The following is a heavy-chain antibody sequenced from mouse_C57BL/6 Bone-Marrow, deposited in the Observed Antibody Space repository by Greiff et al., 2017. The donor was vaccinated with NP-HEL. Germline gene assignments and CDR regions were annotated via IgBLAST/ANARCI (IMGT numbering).Heavy chain of an antibody. CDR2: ISSGGDYI. J-gene: IGHJ3*01. V-gene: IGHV5-9-1*02. CDR3: TRVGGTKFAY. Sequence: VMLVESGEGLVKPGGSLKLSCAASGFTFSSYAMSWVRQTPEKRLEWVAYISSGGDYIYYADTVKGRFTISRDNARNTLYLQMSSLKSEDTAMYYCTRVGGTKFAYWGQGTLVTVSA. D-gene: IGHD4-1*01. CDR1: GFTFSSYA.